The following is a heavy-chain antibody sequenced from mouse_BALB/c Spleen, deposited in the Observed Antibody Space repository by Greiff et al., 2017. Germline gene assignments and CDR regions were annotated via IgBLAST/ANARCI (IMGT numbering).Heavy chain of an antibody. V-gene: IGHV1-80*01. D-gene: IGHD1-2*01. CDR1: GYAFSSYW. J-gene: IGHJ3*01. Sequence: VQGVESGAELVRPGSSVKISCKASGYAFSSYWMNWVKQRPGQGLEWIGQIYPGDGDTNYNGKFKGKATLTADKSSSTAYMQLSSLTSEDSAVYFCAREELGDEFITTVSAYWGQGTLVTVSA. CDR2: IYPGDGDT. CDR3: AREELGDEFITTVSAY.